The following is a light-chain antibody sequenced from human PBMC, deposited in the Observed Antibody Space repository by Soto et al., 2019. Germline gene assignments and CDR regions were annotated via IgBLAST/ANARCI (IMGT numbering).Light chain of an antibody. CDR3: QQYHSYYPWT. CDR1: QSISSW. Sequence: DILMTQSPSTLSASVGDRLTITCRASQSISSWLAWYQQKPGKPPKLLIYDASSLESGVPSRFSGSGSGTDFSLTITSLQPDDSATYYCQQYHSYYPWTFGQGTKVEIE. CDR2: DAS. J-gene: IGKJ1*01. V-gene: IGKV1-5*01.